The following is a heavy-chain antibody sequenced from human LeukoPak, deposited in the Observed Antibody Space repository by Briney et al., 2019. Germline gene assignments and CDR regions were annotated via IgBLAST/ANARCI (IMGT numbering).Heavy chain of an antibody. CDR3: ARDSTYYYDSGSAGPHYFDN. J-gene: IGHJ4*02. Sequence: GGSLRLSCAASGFTFSNYAMHWVRQAPGKGLEWVSLISSGGTYEYYADSVKGRFTISRDNSKNTLYLQLNSLRAEDTAVYYCARDSTYYYDSGSAGPHYFDNWGQGTLVTVSS. D-gene: IGHD3-10*01. V-gene: IGHV3-30*01. CDR1: GFTFSNYA. CDR2: ISSGGTYE.